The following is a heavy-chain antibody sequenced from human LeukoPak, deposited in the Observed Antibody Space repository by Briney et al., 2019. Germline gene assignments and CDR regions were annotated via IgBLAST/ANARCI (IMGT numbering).Heavy chain of an antibody. Sequence: GASVKVSCKASGYTFTSYAMNWVRQAPGQGLEWMGWINTNTENPTYAQGFTGRFVFSLDTSVSTAYLQISSLKAEDTAVYYCARDGSGSYWNRVVDHWGQGTLVTVSS. V-gene: IGHV7-4-1*02. CDR3: ARDGSGSYWNRVVDH. D-gene: IGHD1-26*01. CDR2: INTNTENP. J-gene: IGHJ4*02. CDR1: GYTFTSYA.